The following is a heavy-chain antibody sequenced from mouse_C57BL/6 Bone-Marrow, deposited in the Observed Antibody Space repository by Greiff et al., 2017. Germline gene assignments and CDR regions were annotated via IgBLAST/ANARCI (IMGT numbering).Heavy chain of an antibody. J-gene: IGHJ4*01. CDR1: GYTFTDYY. V-gene: IGHV1-76*01. D-gene: IGHD2-10*01. CDR2: IYPGSGNT. CDR3: ATYYGNYYAMDY. Sequence: VKLQESGAELVRPGASVKLSCKASGYTFTDYYINWVKQRPGQGLEWIARIYPGSGNTYYNEKFKGKATLTAEKSSSTAYMQLSSLTSEDSAVYFCATYYGNYYAMDYWGQGTSVTVSS.